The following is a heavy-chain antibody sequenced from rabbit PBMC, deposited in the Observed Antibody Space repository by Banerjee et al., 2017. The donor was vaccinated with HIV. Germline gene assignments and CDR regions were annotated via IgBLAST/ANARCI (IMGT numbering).Heavy chain of an antibody. D-gene: IGHD4-1*01. CDR3: ARLSGWGVDL. J-gene: IGHJ4*01. V-gene: IGHV1S7*01. Sequence: QQLVESGGGLVQPGGSLTLSCKASGFDFTNYYMSWVRQAPGKGLEWIGAIYAGEGTTDYASWVNGRFTISSSNAQNTVDLQMNSLTAADTATYFCARLSGWGVDLWGPGTLVTVS. CDR1: GFDFTNYY. CDR2: IYAGEGTT.